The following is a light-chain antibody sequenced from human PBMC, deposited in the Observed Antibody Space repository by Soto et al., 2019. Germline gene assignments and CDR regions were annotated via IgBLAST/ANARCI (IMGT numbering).Light chain of an antibody. CDR2: KAS. J-gene: IGKJ4*01. V-gene: IGKV1-5*03. CDR1: QSISTS. CDR3: QQYKSYPVT. Sequence: DIQMTQSPSTLSASAGDRVTITCRASQSISTSLAWYQQKPGKAPNVLIYKASSLQTGVPSRFIGSGSGTEFTLTISSLQPDDFATYYCQQYKSYPVTFGGGTKVEIK.